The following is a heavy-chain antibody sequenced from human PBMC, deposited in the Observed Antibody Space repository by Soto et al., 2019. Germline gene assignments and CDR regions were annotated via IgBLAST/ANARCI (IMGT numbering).Heavy chain of an antibody. CDR3: ARTGGGMAARPLEY. D-gene: IGHD6-6*01. CDR1: GYMFTTYG. J-gene: IGHJ4*02. CDR2: ISAYNGNK. V-gene: IGHV1-18*04. Sequence: QVQLVQSGGEVKKPGASVEVSCRTSGYMFTTYGMSWVRQAPGQGLEWMAWISAYNGNKKYAQKFQGRLTMTTDTSTSTVSMELRNLTSDDTGTYFCARTGGGMAARPLEYWGQGTLVTVSS.